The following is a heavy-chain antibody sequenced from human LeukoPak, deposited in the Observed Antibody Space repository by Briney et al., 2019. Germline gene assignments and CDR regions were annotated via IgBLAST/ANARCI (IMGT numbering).Heavy chain of an antibody. D-gene: IGHD5-18*01. CDR3: ARAYTIQLCLPEPYFDY. Sequence: SETLSLTCTVSGGSISSYYWSWIRQPPGKGLEWIGYIYCSGSTNYNPSLKSRVTISVDTSKNQFSLMLSSVTAADTAVYYCARAYTIQLCLPEPYFDYWGQGTLVTVSS. CDR2: IYCSGST. J-gene: IGHJ4*02. V-gene: IGHV4-59*01. CDR1: GGSISSYY.